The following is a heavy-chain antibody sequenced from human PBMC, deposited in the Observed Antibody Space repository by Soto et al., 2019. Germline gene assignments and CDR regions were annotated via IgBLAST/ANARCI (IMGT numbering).Heavy chain of an antibody. V-gene: IGHV1-18*04. D-gene: IGHD6-19*01. Sequence: ASVKVSCKASGYTLTSYGISWVRQAPGQGLEWMGWISAYNGNTNYAQKLQGRVTMTTDTSTSTAYMELRSLRSDDTAVYYCARANLAVAGGYFDYWGQGTLVTVSS. CDR3: ARANLAVAGGYFDY. J-gene: IGHJ4*02. CDR2: ISAYNGNT. CDR1: GYTLTSYG.